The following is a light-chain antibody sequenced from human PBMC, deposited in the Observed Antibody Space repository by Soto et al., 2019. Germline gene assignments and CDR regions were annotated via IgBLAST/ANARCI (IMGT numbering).Light chain of an antibody. CDR1: QSVSSSY. Sequence: EMVLTQSPGTLSLSPGERATLSCRASQSVSSSYLAWYQQKPGQAPRHLIYGASSKATGIPDRFSGSGSGTDFAITISRLEPEDFAVYYCQQYGSSFTFGPGTKVDIK. CDR3: QQYGSSFT. J-gene: IGKJ3*01. CDR2: GAS. V-gene: IGKV3-20*01.